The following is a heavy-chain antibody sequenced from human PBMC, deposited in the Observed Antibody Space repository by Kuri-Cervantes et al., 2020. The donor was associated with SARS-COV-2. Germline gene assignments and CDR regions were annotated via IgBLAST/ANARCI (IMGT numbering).Heavy chain of an antibody. CDR3: ARDSRVGIAAAGLYY. CDR1: GGSISGHY. CDR2: IYHSGST. D-gene: IGHD6-13*01. J-gene: IGHJ4*02. Sequence: SETLSLTCTVSGGSISGHYWSWIRQPPGKGLEWIGYIYHSGSTYYNPSLKSRVTISVDRSKNQFSLKLSSVTAADTAVYYCARDSRVGIAAAGLYYWGQGTLVTVSS. V-gene: IGHV4-59*11.